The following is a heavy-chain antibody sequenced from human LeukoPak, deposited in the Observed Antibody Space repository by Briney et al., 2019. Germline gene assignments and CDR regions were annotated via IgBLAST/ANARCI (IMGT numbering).Heavy chain of an antibody. CDR2: MNPNNGNT. CDR3: VRDGEGVAISVNYWFDP. V-gene: IGHV1-8*01. D-gene: IGHD3-10*01. J-gene: IGHJ5*02. Sequence: ASVKVSYKASGFTFTSYDINWVRQASGQGLEWMGWMNPNNGNTGYAQKFQDRVTMTRDTSISTAYMELRGLRSEDTAVYYCVRDGEGVAISVNYWFDPWGQGTLVTVSS. CDR1: GFTFTSYD.